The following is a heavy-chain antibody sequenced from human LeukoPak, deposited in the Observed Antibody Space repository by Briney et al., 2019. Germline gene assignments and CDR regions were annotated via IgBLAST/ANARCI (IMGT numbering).Heavy chain of an antibody. CDR2: IYTSGST. Sequence: SETLSLTCTVSGGSISSYYWSWIRQPAGKGLEWIGRIYTSGSTNYNPSLKSRVTMSVDTSKNQFSRKLSSVTAADTAVYYCARDRYYDSSGYYYIGYHYWGQGTLVTVSS. J-gene: IGHJ4*02. CDR3: ARDRYYDSSGYYYIGYHY. V-gene: IGHV4-4*07. CDR1: GGSISSYY. D-gene: IGHD3-22*01.